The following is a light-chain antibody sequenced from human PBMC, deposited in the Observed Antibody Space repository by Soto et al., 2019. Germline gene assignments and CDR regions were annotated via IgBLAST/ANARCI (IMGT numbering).Light chain of an antibody. V-gene: IGKV1-9*01. Sequence: DIQLTQSPSLLSASVGDRVTITCRASQGISTSLAWYQQKPGKAPKLLIYAASTVQSGVPSRFSGSGSGTDFTLTISSLQPEDFAVYYCQQYNNWPPFTFGPGTKVDIK. CDR3: QQYNNWPPFT. J-gene: IGKJ3*01. CDR1: QGISTS. CDR2: AAS.